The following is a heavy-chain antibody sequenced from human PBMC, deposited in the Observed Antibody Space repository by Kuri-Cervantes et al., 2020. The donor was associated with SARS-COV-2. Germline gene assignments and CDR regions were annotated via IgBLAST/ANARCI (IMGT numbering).Heavy chain of an antibody. V-gene: IGHV3-33*01. CDR1: GFAFSSYG. D-gene: IGHD6-13*01. CDR2: NWYDGSNQ. CDR3: LRQQRSGYHYGMDV. Sequence: GESPKISFDASGFAFSSYGMHWVRQAPGKGLEWVAVNWYDGSNQFYAVCVEGRFTITKDNTKRAVYLQMDEMRAEDTAVYYCLRQQRSGYHYGMDVWGQGTMVTVSS. J-gene: IGHJ6*02.